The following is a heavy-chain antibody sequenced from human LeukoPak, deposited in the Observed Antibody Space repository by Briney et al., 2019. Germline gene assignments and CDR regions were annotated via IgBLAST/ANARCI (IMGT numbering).Heavy chain of an antibody. V-gene: IGHV3-23*01. CDR1: GFTFSSYA. CDR2: ISGSGGST. D-gene: IGHD6-13*01. Sequence: PGGSLRLSCAASGFTFSSYAMSWVRQAPGKGLEWVSAISGSGGSTSYADSVKGRFTISRDNSKNTLYLQMNSLRAEDTAVYYCAKALAAAGLPYFDYWGQGTLVTVSS. J-gene: IGHJ4*02. CDR3: AKALAAAGLPYFDY.